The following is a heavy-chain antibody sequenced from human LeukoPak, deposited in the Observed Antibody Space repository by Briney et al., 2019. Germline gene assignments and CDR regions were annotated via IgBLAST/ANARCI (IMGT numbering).Heavy chain of an antibody. CDR3: ARRGGTMVRGSFDY. CDR2: ISSNGGRT. Sequence: GGSLRLSCAASGFTFRSYGMHWVRQAPGKGLEYVSAISSNGGRTYYANSVKGRFTISRDNAKNSLYLQMNSLRAEDTAVYYCARRGGTMVRGSFDYWGQGTLVTVSS. V-gene: IGHV3-64*01. J-gene: IGHJ4*02. D-gene: IGHD3-10*01. CDR1: GFTFRSYG.